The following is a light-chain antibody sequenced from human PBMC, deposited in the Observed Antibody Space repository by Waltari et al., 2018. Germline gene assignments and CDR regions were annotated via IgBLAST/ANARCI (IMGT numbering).Light chain of an antibody. J-gene: IGKJ3*01. Sequence: EIVMTQSPATLSVSPGERATLSCRASQSVSSILAWYQQKPGQAPRLIIYGASTRATGIPARFSGSASGTEFTLTISSLQSEDFAVYYCQQYNNWPLFTFGPGTKVDIK. CDR3: QQYNNWPLFT. CDR1: QSVSSI. V-gene: IGKV3-15*01. CDR2: GAS.